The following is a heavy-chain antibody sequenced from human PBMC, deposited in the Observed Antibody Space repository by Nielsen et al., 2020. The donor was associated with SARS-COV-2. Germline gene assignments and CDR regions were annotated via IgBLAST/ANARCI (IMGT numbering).Heavy chain of an antibody. J-gene: IGHJ4*02. Sequence: WGSLRLSCAASAFTFSTYWMHWVRQAPGKGLVWVSRINSDGSSTSYADSVKGRFTISRDNAKNTLYLQMNSLRAEDTAVYYCVRGLQVPNGLAHRWGQGTLVTVSS. D-gene: IGHD3-16*01. CDR1: AFTFSTYW. CDR3: VRGLQVPNGLAHR. V-gene: IGHV3-74*01. CDR2: INSDGSST.